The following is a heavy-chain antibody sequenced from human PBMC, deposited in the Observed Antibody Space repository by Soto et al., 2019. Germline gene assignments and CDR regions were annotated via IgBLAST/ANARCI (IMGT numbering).Heavy chain of an antibody. Sequence: GSGPTLVNPTETLTLTCTVSGFSLSNARMGVSWIRQPPGKALEWLAHIFSNDEKSYSTSLKSRLTISKDTSKSQVVLTMTNMDPVDTATYYCARIPARIAAADYYFDYWGQGTLVTVSS. V-gene: IGHV2-26*01. J-gene: IGHJ4*02. CDR2: IFSNDEK. CDR3: ARIPARIAAADYYFDY. D-gene: IGHD6-13*01. CDR1: GFSLSNARMG.